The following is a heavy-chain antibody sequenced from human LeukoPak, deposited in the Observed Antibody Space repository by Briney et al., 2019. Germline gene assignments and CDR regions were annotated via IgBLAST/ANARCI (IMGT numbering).Heavy chain of an antibody. D-gene: IGHD2/OR15-2a*01. CDR2: ISPDKGNT. CDR3: ARDWGSKRIIADY. V-gene: IGHV1-18*01. J-gene: IGHJ4*02. CDR1: GYTFTTYG. Sequence: ASVKVSCKSSGYTFTTYGISWLRQAPGQGLEWMGWISPDKGNTDYAQKFQGRVTMTTDTSTSTAYMEPRNLRSDDTAVYFCARDWGSKRIIADYWGQGTLVTVSS.